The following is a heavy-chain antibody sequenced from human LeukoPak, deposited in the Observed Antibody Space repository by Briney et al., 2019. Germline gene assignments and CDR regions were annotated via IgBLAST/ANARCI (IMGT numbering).Heavy chain of an antibody. CDR3: ARGVAGGWVFFDY. CDR2: IIPILGIA. D-gene: IGHD6-13*01. Sequence: GASVKVSCKASGDTFSSYTISWVRQAPGQGLEWMGRIIPILGIANYAQKFQGRGTITADKSTSTAYMELSSLRSEDTAVYSCARGVAGGWVFFDYWGQGSLVTVSS. J-gene: IGHJ4*02. CDR1: GDTFSSYT. V-gene: IGHV1-69*02.